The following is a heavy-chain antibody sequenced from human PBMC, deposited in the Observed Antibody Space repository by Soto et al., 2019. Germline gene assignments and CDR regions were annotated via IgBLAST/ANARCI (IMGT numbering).Heavy chain of an antibody. CDR1: GGTFSSYA. Sequence: SVKVSCKASGGTFSSYAISWVRQAPGQGLEWMGGIIPIFGTANYAQKFQGRVTITADESTSTAYMELSSLRSEDTAVYYCATSIAARRLDWFDPWGQGTLVTVSS. CDR3: ATSIAARRLDWFDP. D-gene: IGHD6-6*01. V-gene: IGHV1-69*13. J-gene: IGHJ5*02. CDR2: IIPIFGTA.